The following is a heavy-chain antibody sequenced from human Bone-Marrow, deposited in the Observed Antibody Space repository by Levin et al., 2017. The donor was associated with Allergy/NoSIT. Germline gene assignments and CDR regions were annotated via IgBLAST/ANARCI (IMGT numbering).Heavy chain of an antibody. CDR1: GGSISSGDYY. CDR3: ARAAYYDSSGYYLYGGSHPPVGYYFDY. Sequence: KASETLSLTCTVSGGSISSGDYYWSWIRQPPGKGLEWIGYIYYSGSTYYNPSLKSRVTISVDTSKNQFSLKLSSVTAADTAVYYCARAAYYDSSGYYLYGGSHPPVGYYFDYWGQGTLVTVSS. CDR2: IYYSGST. J-gene: IGHJ4*02. V-gene: IGHV4-30-4*01. D-gene: IGHD3-22*01.